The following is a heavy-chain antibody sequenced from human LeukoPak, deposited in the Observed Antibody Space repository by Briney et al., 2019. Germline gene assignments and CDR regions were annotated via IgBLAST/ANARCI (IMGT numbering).Heavy chain of an antibody. CDR1: GGTFSSYA. CDR2: IIPIFGTA. J-gene: IGHJ4*02. D-gene: IGHD4-17*01. Sequence: SVKVSCKASGGTFSSYAISWVRQAPGQGLEWMGGIIPIFGTANYAQKFQGRVTITADESTSTAYMELSSLRSEDTAVYYCASLIPYGDYFDYWGQGTLVTVSS. V-gene: IGHV1-69*01. CDR3: ASLIPYGDYFDY.